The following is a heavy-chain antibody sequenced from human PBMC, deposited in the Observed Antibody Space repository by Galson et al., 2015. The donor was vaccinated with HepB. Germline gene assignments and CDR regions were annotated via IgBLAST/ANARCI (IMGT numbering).Heavy chain of an antibody. CDR1: GFTFSSYS. CDR3: ARDGVSGRSPDWFDP. CDR2: ISSSSSYI. Sequence: SLRLSCAASGFTFSSYSMNWVRQAPGKGLEWVSSISSSSSYIYYADSVKGRFTISRDNAKNSLYLQMNSLRAEDTAVYYCARDGVSGRSPDWFDPWGQGTLVTVSS. D-gene: IGHD1-26*01. J-gene: IGHJ5*02. V-gene: IGHV3-21*01.